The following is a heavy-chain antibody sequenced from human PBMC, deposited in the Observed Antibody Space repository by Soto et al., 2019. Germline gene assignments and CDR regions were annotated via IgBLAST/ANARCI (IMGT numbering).Heavy chain of an antibody. V-gene: IGHV4-39*01. CDR2: IYYSGST. CDR1: GGSISSSSYY. D-gene: IGHD6-13*01. CDR3: ARQGSSWHPNWFDP. J-gene: IGHJ5*02. Sequence: SETLSLTCTVSGGSISSSSYYWGWIRQPPGKGLEWIGSIYYSGSTYYNPSLKSRVTISVDTSKNQFSLKLSSVTAADTAVYYCARQGSSWHPNWFDPWGQGTLVSVSS.